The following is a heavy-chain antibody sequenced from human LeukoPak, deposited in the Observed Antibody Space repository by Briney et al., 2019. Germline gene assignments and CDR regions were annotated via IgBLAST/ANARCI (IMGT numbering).Heavy chain of an antibody. Sequence: ASVKVSYKASGYTFTSYYMHWVRQAPGQGLEWMGIINPSGGSTSYAQKFQGRVTMTRDMSTSTVYMELSSLRSEDTAVYYCARGYKYSSGWYGGAFDIWGQGTMVTVSS. CDR1: GYTFTSYY. J-gene: IGHJ3*02. V-gene: IGHV1-46*01. CDR2: INPSGGST. D-gene: IGHD6-19*01. CDR3: ARGYKYSSGWYGGAFDI.